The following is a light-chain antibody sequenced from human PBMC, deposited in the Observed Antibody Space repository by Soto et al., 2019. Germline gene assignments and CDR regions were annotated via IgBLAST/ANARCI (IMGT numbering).Light chain of an antibody. V-gene: IGKV1-39*01. Sequence: DIQMTQSPSSLSASVGDRVTITCRASQSISSFLNWYQQKPGKAPKVLIYAASSLQGGVPSRFSGGGSGTDFTLTISSLQPEDFATYYCQQSYSTPWTFGQGTKVEIK. CDR1: QSISSF. CDR3: QQSYSTPWT. CDR2: AAS. J-gene: IGKJ1*01.